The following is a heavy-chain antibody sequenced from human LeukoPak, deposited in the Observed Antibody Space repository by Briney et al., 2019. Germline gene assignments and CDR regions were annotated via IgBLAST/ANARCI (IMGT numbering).Heavy chain of an antibody. CDR1: GFTFSSYA. V-gene: IGHV3-30-3*01. D-gene: IGHD4-23*01. Sequence: GRSLRLSCAASGFTFSSYAMHWVRQAPGKGLEWVAVISYDGSNKYYADSVKGRFTISRDNSKNTLYLQMNSLRAEDTAVYYCARDTSEVTPYYFDYWGQGTLVTVSS. CDR3: ARDTSEVTPYYFDY. J-gene: IGHJ4*02. CDR2: ISYDGSNK.